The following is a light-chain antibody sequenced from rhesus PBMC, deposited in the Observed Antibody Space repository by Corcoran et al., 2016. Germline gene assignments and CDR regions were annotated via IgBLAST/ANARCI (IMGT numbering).Light chain of an antibody. Sequence: DIQMTQSPSSLSASVGDTVTITCRASQGISCYLNWFQQKPGKAPTLLIYAASSLESGVPSRFSGSGSGTDLTLTISSMQPEDCAVYYCLQHNSYPFTFGPGTKLDIK. CDR2: AAS. CDR3: LQHNSYPFT. V-gene: IGKV1-28*03. J-gene: IGKJ3*01. CDR1: QGISCY.